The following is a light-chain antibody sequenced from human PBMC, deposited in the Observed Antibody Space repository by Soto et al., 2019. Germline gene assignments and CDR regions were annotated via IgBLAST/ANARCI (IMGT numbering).Light chain of an antibody. J-gene: IGKJ1*01. Sequence: EIVLTQSPATLSLSPGERATLSCRASQSVNNNYLAWYQQKAGQAPRLVIYDASTRATGIPDRFSASGSGTDFTLTISRLEPEDFVVYFCQQYASAPLTFGQGTKVE. V-gene: IGKV3-20*01. CDR1: QSVNNNY. CDR3: QQYASAPLT. CDR2: DAS.